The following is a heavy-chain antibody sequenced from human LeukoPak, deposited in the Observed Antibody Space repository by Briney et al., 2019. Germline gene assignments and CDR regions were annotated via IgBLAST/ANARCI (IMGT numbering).Heavy chain of an antibody. Sequence: SETLSLTCTVSGDSISSYYWSWIRQPPGKGLEWIGYIYYSGSTNYNPSLKSRVTISVDTSKNQFSLKLSSVTAADTAVYYCARDRYYDFWSGYYPRSHYYGMDVWGQGTTVTVSS. J-gene: IGHJ6*02. CDR1: GDSISSYY. CDR3: ARDRYYDFWSGYYPRSHYYGMDV. D-gene: IGHD3-3*01. V-gene: IGHV4-59*01. CDR2: IYYSGST.